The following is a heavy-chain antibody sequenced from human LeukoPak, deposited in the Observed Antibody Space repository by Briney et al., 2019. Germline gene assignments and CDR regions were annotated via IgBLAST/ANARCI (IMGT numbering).Heavy chain of an antibody. D-gene: IGHD4-17*01. V-gene: IGHV3-7*01. CDR2: IKQDGSEK. Sequence: PGGSLRLSCAASGFTFSSYWMSWVRQAPGKGLEWVANIKQDGSEKYYVDSAKGRFTISRDNAKNSLYLQMNSLRAEDTAVYFCAREGNYGDYDYYWGQGTLVTVSS. CDR3: AREGNYGDYDYY. CDR1: GFTFSSYW. J-gene: IGHJ4*02.